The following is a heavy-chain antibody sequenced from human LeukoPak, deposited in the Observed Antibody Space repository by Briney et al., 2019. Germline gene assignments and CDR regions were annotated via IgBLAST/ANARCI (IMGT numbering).Heavy chain of an antibody. D-gene: IGHD3-3*01. J-gene: IGHJ4*02. CDR3: ARGGVGYYFDY. V-gene: IGHV1-8*01. Sequence: ASVKVSCKASGYTFTSYDINWVRQVTGQGLEWMGWMNPNSGDTGYPQKFQGRVTMTRDTSISTAYMELSRLRSDDTAVYYCARGGVGYYFDYWGQGTLVTVSS. CDR1: GYTFTSYD. CDR2: MNPNSGDT.